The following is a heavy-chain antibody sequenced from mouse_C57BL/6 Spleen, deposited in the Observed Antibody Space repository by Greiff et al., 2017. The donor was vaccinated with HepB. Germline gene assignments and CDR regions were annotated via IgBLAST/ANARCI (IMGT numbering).Heavy chain of an antibody. CDR3: ARSSNLYWYFDV. CDR2: IDPSDSET. V-gene: IGHV1-52*01. CDR1: GYTFTSYW. J-gene: IGHJ1*03. D-gene: IGHD2-5*01. Sequence: VQLQQPGAELVRPGSSVKLSCKASGYTFTSYWMHWVKQRPIQGLEWIGNIDPSDSETHYNQKFKDKATLTVDKSSSTAYMQLSSLTSEDSAVYYCARSSNLYWYFDVRGTGTTVTVSS.